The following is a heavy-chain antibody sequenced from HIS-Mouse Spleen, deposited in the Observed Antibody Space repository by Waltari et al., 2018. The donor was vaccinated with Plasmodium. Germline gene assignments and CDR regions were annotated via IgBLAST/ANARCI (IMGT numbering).Heavy chain of an antibody. J-gene: IGHJ4*02. D-gene: IGHD3-3*01. V-gene: IGHV3-30*18. CDR1: GFTFSSHG. CDR2: ISYDGSNK. CDR3: AKEVLGYYDFWSRPDY. Sequence: QVKLVESGGGVVQPGRSLRLSCAASGFTFSSHGMTWVRRAPAKGLEWVAVISYDGSNKYYADSVKGRFTISRDNSKNTLYLQMNSLRAEDTAVYYCAKEVLGYYDFWSRPDYWGQGTLVTVSS.